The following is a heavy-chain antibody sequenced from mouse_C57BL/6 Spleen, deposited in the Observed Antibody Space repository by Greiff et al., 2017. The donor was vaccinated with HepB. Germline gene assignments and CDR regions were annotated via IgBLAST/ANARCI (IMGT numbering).Heavy chain of an antibody. CDR2: IYPGGGYT. CDR3: ARSRDPYAMDY. Sequence: QVQLQQSGAELVRPGPSVKMSCKASGYTFTNYWIGWAKQRPGHGLEWIGDIYPGGGYTNYNEKFKGKATLTADKSSSTAYMQFSSLTSEDSAIYYCARSRDPYAMDYWGQGTSVTVSS. J-gene: IGHJ4*01. CDR1: GYTFTNYW. V-gene: IGHV1-63*01.